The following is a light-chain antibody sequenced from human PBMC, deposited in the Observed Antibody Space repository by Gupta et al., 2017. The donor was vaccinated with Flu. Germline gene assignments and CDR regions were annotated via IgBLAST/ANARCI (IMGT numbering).Light chain of an antibody. V-gene: IGKV1-27*01. Sequence: PSSLSASVGDRVTISCRASQEISSYLAWYQQKAGKGPKLLIYAASSLQSGVPPRFSGSGSGTTFTLTIISLQPEDVATYYCQKDNSAPQAFGGGTKVEIK. J-gene: IGKJ4*01. CDR1: QEISSY. CDR2: AAS. CDR3: QKDNSAPQA.